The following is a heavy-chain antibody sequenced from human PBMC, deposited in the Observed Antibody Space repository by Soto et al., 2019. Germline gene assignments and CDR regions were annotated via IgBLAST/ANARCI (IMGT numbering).Heavy chain of an antibody. CDR2: ISYDGSNK. D-gene: IGHD2-2*01. CDR1: GFIFSSYG. CDR3: AKGGTYCSSTSCDGAFDI. Sequence: QVQLVESGGGVVQPGRSLRLSCAASGFIFSSYGMHWVRQAPGKGLEWVAVISYDGSNKYYADSVKGRFTISRDNSKNTLYLQMNSLRAEDTAVYYCAKGGTYCSSTSCDGAFDIWGQGTMVTVSS. V-gene: IGHV3-30*18. J-gene: IGHJ3*02.